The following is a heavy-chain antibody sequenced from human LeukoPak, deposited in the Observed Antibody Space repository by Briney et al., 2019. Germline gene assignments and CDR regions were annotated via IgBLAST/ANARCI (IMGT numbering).Heavy chain of an antibody. D-gene: IGHD3-3*02. CDR3: AKIRAPAYDF. CDR1: GFTFSSFA. J-gene: IGHJ3*01. Sequence: GSLRLSCAASGFTFSSFAMHWVRQAPGKGLEWVSAISGSGSGDSTYYADSVKGRFTISRDNSKNTLYLQMNSLRAEDTAIYYCAKIRAPAYDFWGQGTMVTVSS. V-gene: IGHV3-23*01. CDR2: ISGSGSGDST.